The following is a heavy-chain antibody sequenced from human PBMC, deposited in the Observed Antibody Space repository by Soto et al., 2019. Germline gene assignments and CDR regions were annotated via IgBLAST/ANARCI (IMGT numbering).Heavy chain of an antibody. Sequence: QITLKESGPTLVKPTQTLTLTCTFSGFSLSADGVGVGWIRQPPGKALEWLAHIYWDDDQRYSPSLKTRLTITKATSKNQVVLTMTNMDPVDTATYYCAHAYGGTSWPNAAFDVWGQGTVVTVSS. CDR2: IYWDDDQ. D-gene: IGHD2-2*01. CDR3: AHAYGGTSWPNAAFDV. V-gene: IGHV2-5*02. J-gene: IGHJ3*01. CDR1: GFSLSADGVG.